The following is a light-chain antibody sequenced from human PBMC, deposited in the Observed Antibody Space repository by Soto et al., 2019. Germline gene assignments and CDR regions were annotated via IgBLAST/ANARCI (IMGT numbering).Light chain of an antibody. CDR3: SSYTTSNTRQIV. Sequence: QSALTQPASVSGSPGQSITISCTGTSSDVGAYNYVSWYQRHPGKAPKLIIHDVSTRPSGVPDRFSGSKSGNTASLTISGLQAADEADYYCSSYTTSNTRQIVFGAGTKVTVL. J-gene: IGLJ1*01. CDR1: SSDVGAYNY. V-gene: IGLV2-14*03. CDR2: DVS.